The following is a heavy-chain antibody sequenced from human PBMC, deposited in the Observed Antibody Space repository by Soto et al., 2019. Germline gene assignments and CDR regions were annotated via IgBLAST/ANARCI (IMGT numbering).Heavy chain of an antibody. CDR1: GGSISGRGFY. D-gene: IGHD4-17*01. J-gene: IGHJ2*01. CDR2: SSDTGST. CDR3: ARENGGSWYFDL. V-gene: IGHV4-30-4*08. Sequence: PSETLSLTCTVSGGSISGRGFYWSWIRQPPGKGLEWIGYSSDTGSTHYNPSLSGRVTVSVDTSKNQFSLKLASVTATDTAVYYCARENGGSWYFDLWGRGSLVTVS.